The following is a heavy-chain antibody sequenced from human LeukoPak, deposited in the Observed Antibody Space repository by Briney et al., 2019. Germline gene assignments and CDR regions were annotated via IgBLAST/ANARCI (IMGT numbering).Heavy chain of an antibody. Sequence: GGSLRLSCAASGFTFSSYLMHWVRQAPGKGLVWVSRINSDGSSTSYADSVKGRFTISRDNAKNTLYLQMNSLRAEDAAVYYCARGEQDGSGWYGGYYYYYYGMDVWGQGTTVTVSS. CDR3: ARGEQDGSGWYGGYYYYYYGMDV. V-gene: IGHV3-74*01. CDR1: GFTFSSYL. D-gene: IGHD6-19*01. J-gene: IGHJ6*02. CDR2: INSDGSST.